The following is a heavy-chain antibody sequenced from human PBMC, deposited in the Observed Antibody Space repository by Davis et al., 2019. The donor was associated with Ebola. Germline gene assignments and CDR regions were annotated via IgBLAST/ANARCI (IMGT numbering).Heavy chain of an antibody. CDR3: ARDEATWGAFDI. CDR2: INHSGST. V-gene: IGHV4-34*01. Sequence: PGGSLRLSCAVYGGSFSGYYWSWIRQPPGKGLEWIGEINHSGSTNYNPSLKSRVTISVDTSKNQFSLKLSSVTAADTAVYYCARDEATWGAFDIWGQGTMVTVSS. CDR1: GGSFSGYY. D-gene: IGHD3-16*01. J-gene: IGHJ3*02.